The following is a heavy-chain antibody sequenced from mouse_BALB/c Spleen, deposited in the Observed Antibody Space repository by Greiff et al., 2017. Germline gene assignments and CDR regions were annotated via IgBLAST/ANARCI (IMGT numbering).Heavy chain of an antibody. CDR3: TRDFYGSSPYWYFDV. D-gene: IGHD1-1*01. CDR2: ISSGGSYT. Sequence: EVMLVESGGGLVKPGGSLKLSCAASGFTFSSYTMSWVRQTPEKRLEWVATISSGGSYTYYPDSVKGRFTISRDNAKNTLYLQMSSLKSEDTAMYYCTRDFYGSSPYWYFDVWGAGTTVTVSS. V-gene: IGHV5-6-4*01. J-gene: IGHJ1*01. CDR1: GFTFSSYT.